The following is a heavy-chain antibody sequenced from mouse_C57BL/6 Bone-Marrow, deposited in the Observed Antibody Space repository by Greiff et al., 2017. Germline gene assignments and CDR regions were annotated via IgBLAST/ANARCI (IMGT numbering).Heavy chain of an antibody. D-gene: IGHD2-5*01. Sequence: VQLQQPGAELVRPGSSVKLSCKASGYTFTSYWMHWVKQRPIQGLEWIGNIDPSDSETHYNQKFKDKATLTVDKSSSTAYMQLSSLTSEDSAVYDCARSSFYSNYEAYWGQGTLVTVSA. J-gene: IGHJ3*01. V-gene: IGHV1-52*01. CDR2: IDPSDSET. CDR1: GYTFTSYW. CDR3: ARSSFYSNYEAY.